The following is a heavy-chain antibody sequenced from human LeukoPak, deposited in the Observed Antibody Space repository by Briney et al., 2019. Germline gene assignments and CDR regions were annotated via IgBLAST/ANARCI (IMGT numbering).Heavy chain of an antibody. CDR1: GFTFSSCA. V-gene: IGHV3-30-3*01. CDR2: ISYDGSNK. Sequence: GGSLRLSCAASGFTFSSCAMHWVRQAPGKGLEWVAVISYDGSNKYYADSVKGRFIISRDNSKNTLYLQMNSLRAEDTAVYYCARDFMTTVTTLEYWGQGTLVTVSS. D-gene: IGHD4-11*01. J-gene: IGHJ4*02. CDR3: ARDFMTTVTTLEY.